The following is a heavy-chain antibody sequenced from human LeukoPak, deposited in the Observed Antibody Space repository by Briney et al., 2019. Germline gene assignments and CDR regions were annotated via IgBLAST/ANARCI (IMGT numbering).Heavy chain of an antibody. Sequence: GGSLRLSCAASGFTFSSYSMNWVRQAPGKGLEWVSSISSSSSYIYYADSVKGRFTISRDNAKNSLYLQMNSLRAEDTAVYYCARGLSSGGSCYTDWGQGTLVTVSS. V-gene: IGHV3-21*04. J-gene: IGHJ4*02. CDR2: ISSSSSYI. CDR3: ARGLSSGGSCYTD. D-gene: IGHD2-15*01. CDR1: GFTFSSYS.